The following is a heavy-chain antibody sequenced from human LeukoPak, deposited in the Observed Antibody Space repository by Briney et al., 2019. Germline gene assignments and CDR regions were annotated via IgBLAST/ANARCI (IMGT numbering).Heavy chain of an antibody. Sequence: GGSLRLSCAASGFTFSNYAMSWVRQAPGRGLEWVSAISGSGEGTYYADSVKGRFTISRDNSKNTLHLQMNSLRAEDTAVYHCARQLGYCSDGSCYFDYWGQGTLVTVSS. CDR1: GFTFSNYA. CDR2: ISGSGEGT. D-gene: IGHD2-15*01. V-gene: IGHV3-23*01. J-gene: IGHJ4*02. CDR3: ARQLGYCSDGSCYFDY.